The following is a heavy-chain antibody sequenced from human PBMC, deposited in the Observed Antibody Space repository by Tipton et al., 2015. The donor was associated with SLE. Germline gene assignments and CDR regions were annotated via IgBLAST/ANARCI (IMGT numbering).Heavy chain of an antibody. D-gene: IGHD3-22*01. CDR1: GGSIRSGGYY. J-gene: IGHJ4*02. CDR2: IYYSGST. Sequence: LRLSCTVSGGSIRSGGYYWSWIRQHPGKGLEWIGYIYYSGSTYYNPSLKSRVTISVDTSKNQFSLKLSSVTAADTAVYYCARESRGYYDSSGYFDYWGQGTLVTVSS. CDR3: ARESRGYYDSSGYFDY. V-gene: IGHV4-31*02.